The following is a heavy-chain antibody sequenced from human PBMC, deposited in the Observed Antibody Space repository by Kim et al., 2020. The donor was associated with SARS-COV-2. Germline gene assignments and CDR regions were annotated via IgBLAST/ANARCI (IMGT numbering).Heavy chain of an antibody. J-gene: IGHJ5*02. CDR1: GFTFSSYG. Sequence: GGSLRLSCAASGFTFSSYGMHWVRQAPGKGLEWVAVISYDGSNKYYADSVKGRFTISRDNSKNTLYLQMNSLRAEDTAVYYCAKDHTTGINWFDPWGQGTLVTVSS. CDR2: ISYDGSNK. CDR3: AKDHTTGINWFDP. V-gene: IGHV3-30*18. D-gene: IGHD4-4*01.